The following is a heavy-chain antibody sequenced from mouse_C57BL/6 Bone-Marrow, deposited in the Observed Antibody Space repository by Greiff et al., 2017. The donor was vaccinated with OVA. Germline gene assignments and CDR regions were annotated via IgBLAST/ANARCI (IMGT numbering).Heavy chain of an antibody. CDR3: ARPVRYPDWYFDV. J-gene: IGHJ1*03. Sequence: EVKLVESGGGLVKPGGSLKLSCAASGFTFSSYTMSWVRQTPEKRLEWVATISGGGGNTHYPDSVKGRFTISRDNAKHTLYMQMRSLRSEDTALYDCARPVRYPDWYFDVWGTGTTVTVSS. CDR2: ISGGGGNT. D-gene: IGHD1-1*01. CDR1: GFTFSSYT. V-gene: IGHV5-9*01.